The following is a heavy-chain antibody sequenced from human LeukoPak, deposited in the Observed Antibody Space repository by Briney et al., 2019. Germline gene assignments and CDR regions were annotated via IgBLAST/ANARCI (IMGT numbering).Heavy chain of an antibody. CDR2: FDPEDGET. CDR1: GYTLTELS. V-gene: IGHV1-24*01. D-gene: IGHD3-3*01. J-gene: IGHJ6*02. CDR3: ASNDFWSGYYLAGYYYYGMDV. Sequence: ASVKVSCKVSGYTLTELSMHWVRQAPGKGLEWMGGFDPEDGETIYAQKFQGRVTITADESTSTAYMELSSLRSEDTAVYYCASNDFWSGYYLAGYYYYGMDVWGQGTTVTVSS.